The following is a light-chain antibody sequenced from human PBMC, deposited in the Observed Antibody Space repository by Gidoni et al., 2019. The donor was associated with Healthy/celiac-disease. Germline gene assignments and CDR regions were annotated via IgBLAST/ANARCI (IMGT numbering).Light chain of an antibody. Sequence: SYELTQLLSVSVALGQTSRITCGGNNLGSRKVHWYQQKPSQAPVLVIYRDSNRPSGIPERFSGSNSGNTATLTISRAQAGDEADYYCQVWDSSFVVFGGGTKLTVL. CDR2: RDS. CDR1: NLGSRK. V-gene: IGLV3-9*01. J-gene: IGLJ2*01. CDR3: QVWDSSFVV.